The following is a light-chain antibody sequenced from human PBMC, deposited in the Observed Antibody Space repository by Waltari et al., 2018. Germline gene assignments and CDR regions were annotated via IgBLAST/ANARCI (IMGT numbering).Light chain of an antibody. Sequence: QSVLTQPPSTSGAHGQRVAISCSGSSSNIGSNYVYWYQQLPGTAPKLLIYRNNQRPSGVPDRFSGSKSGTSASLAISGLRSEDESDYYCAVWDDSLSGPVLGGGTKLTVL. CDR3: AVWDDSLSGPV. V-gene: IGLV1-47*01. J-gene: IGLJ3*02. CDR1: SSNIGSNY. CDR2: RNN.